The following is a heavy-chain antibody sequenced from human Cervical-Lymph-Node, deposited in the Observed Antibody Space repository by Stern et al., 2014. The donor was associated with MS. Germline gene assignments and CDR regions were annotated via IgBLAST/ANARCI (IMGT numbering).Heavy chain of an antibody. CDR2: LSGSGGST. J-gene: IGHJ6*02. Sequence: EVQLVQSGGGLVQPGGSLRLSCAASGFTFSNYAMRWVRQAPGKGLEWVSALSGSGGSTYYADSVQGRFTISRDNSKNTLYLQMNSLRVEDTAVYYCAKESNRYYYYGMDVWGQGTTVTVSS. V-gene: IGHV3-23*04. D-gene: IGHD2/OR15-2a*01. CDR3: AKESNRYYYYGMDV. CDR1: GFTFSNYA.